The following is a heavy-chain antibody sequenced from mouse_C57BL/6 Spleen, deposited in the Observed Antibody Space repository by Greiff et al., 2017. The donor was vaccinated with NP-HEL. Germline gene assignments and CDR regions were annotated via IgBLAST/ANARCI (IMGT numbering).Heavy chain of an antibody. CDR1: GFTFSDYY. CDR3: ARDKEYYGSRGYAMDY. J-gene: IGHJ4*01. CDR2: INYDGSST. Sequence: EVHLVESEGGLVQPGSSMKLSCTASGFTFSDYYMAWVRQVPEKGLEWVANINYDGSSTYYLDSLKSRFIISRDNAKNILYLQMSSLKSEDTATYYCARDKEYYGSRGYAMDYWGQGTSVTVSS. V-gene: IGHV5-16*01. D-gene: IGHD1-1*01.